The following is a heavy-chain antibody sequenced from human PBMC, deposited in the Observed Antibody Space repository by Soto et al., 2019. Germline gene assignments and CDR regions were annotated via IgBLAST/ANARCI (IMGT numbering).Heavy chain of an antibody. J-gene: IGHJ6*03. Sequence: SETLSLTCTVSGVSISSYYWSWIRQPPGKGLEWIGYIYYSGSTNYNPSLKSRVTISVDTSKNQFSLKLSSVTAADTAVYYCAREGQALDYYYYYYMDVWGKGTTVTVSS. CDR2: IYYSGST. V-gene: IGHV4-59*01. CDR3: AREGQALDYYYYYYMDV. CDR1: GVSISSYY.